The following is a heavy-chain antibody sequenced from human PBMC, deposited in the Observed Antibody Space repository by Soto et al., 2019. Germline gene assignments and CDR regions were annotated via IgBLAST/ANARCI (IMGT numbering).Heavy chain of an antibody. CDR2: IYHSGST. Sequence: QLQLQESGSGLVKPSQTLSLTCAVSGGSISSGGYSWSWIRQPPGKGLEWIGYIYHSGSTYYTPAPXSXXTISVDRSQPQFSLKLRPVTAADTAVYCWARVPSPWGQGTLVPVSS. V-gene: IGHV4-30-2*01. CDR3: ARVPSP. J-gene: IGHJ5*02. CDR1: GGSISSGGYS.